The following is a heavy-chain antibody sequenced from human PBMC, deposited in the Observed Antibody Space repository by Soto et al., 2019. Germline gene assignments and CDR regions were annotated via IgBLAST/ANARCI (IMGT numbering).Heavy chain of an antibody. V-gene: IGHV3-30*18. CDR2: ISYDGSNK. Sequence: PGGSLRLSCAASGFTFSSYGMHWVRQAPGKGLEWVAVISYDGSNKYCADSVKGRFTISRDNSKNTLYLQMNSLRAEDTAVYYCAKDLVYGDPYYYYGMDVWGQGTTVTVSS. J-gene: IGHJ6*02. CDR3: AKDLVYGDPYYYYGMDV. D-gene: IGHD4-17*01. CDR1: GFTFSSYG.